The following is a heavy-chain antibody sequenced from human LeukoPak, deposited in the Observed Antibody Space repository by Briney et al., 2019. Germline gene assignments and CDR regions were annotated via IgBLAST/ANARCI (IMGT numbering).Heavy chain of an antibody. D-gene: IGHD6-13*01. J-gene: IGHJ4*02. CDR1: GGSISSYY. V-gene: IGHV4-4*08. CDR3: ARDMGGIAAAGTFDY. CDR2: IYTSGST. Sequence: SETLSLTCTVSGGSISSYYWSWIRQPPGKGLEWIGYIYTSGSTNYNPSLKSRVTMSVDTSKNQFSLKLSAVTAADTAVYYCARDMGGIAAAGTFDYWGQGTLVTVSS.